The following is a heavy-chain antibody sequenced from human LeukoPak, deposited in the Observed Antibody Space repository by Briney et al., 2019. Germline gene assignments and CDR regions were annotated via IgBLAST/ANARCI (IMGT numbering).Heavy chain of an antibody. D-gene: IGHD5-24*01. CDR3: ARGDGYSPGFDT. V-gene: IGHV4-59*01. J-gene: IGHJ5*02. CDR2: SSYTGSP. CDR1: GASINSYH. Sequence: SETLSLTCTVSGASINSYHWSRIRQPPGKALEWIGYSSYTGSPKYTPSLKSRVIMSKDTSKNQISLKLSAVTAADTAVYYCARGDGYSPGFDTWGQGTLVTVSP.